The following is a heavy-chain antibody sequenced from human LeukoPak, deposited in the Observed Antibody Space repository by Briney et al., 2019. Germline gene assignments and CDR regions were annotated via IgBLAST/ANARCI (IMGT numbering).Heavy chain of an antibody. CDR1: GGSFSGSY. D-gene: IGHD2-21*01. CDR3: AREGVVVIAPRGWYDP. CDR2: INHSGST. J-gene: IGHJ5*02. V-gene: IGHV4-34*01. Sequence: PSETLSLTCAVYGGSFSGSYWSWIPQPPGKGLERIGGINHSGSTNYNPSLKSRVTISVDTSKNQFSLKLSSVTAPDRAVYDCAREGVVVIAPRGWYDPWGQGTLVTVSS.